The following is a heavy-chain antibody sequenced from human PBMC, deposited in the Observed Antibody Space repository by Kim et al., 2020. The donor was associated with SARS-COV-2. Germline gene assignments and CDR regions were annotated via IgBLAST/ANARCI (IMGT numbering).Heavy chain of an antibody. Sequence: SVKVSCKASGFTFTSSAMQWVRQARGQRLEWIGWIVVGSGNTNYAQKFQETVTITRDMSTSTAYMELSSLRSEDTAVYYCAAVRGTAARNAFDIWGQGTMVTVSS. CDR1: GFTFTSSA. V-gene: IGHV1-58*02. J-gene: IGHJ3*02. D-gene: IGHD2-2*01. CDR2: IVVGSGNT. CDR3: AAVRGTAARNAFDI.